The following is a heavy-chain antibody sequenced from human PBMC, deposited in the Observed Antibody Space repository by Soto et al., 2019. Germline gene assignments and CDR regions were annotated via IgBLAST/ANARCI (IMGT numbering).Heavy chain of an antibody. V-gene: IGHV3-7*05. CDR2: IKQDGSEK. Sequence: EVQLVESGGGLVQPGGSLRLSCAASGFTFSHYWMSWVRQAPGKGLEWVANIKQDGSEKHYLDSVKGRFTISRDNADNSLYLQMNNLRAEDTAVYYCARTYPSTARDFDYWGQGTLVTVSS. CDR3: ARTYPSTARDFDY. CDR1: GFTFSHYW. J-gene: IGHJ4*02. D-gene: IGHD6-6*01.